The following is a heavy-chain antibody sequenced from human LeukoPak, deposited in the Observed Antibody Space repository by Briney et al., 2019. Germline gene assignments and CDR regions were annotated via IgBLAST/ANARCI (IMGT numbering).Heavy chain of an antibody. D-gene: IGHD2-2*01. CDR3: ARGIVVVPAAAEGSSWFDP. J-gene: IGHJ5*02. CDR2: IVPIFGTA. CDR1: GGTFSSYA. V-gene: IGHV1-69*06. Sequence: SVKVSCKASGGTFSSYAISWVRQAPGQGLEWMGGIVPIFGTANYAQKFQGRVTITADKSTSTAYMELSSLRSEDTAVYYCARGIVVVPAAAEGSSWFDPWGQGTLVTVSS.